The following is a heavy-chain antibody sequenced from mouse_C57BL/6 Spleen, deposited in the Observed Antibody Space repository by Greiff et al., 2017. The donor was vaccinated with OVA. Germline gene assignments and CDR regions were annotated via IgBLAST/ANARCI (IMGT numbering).Heavy chain of an antibody. V-gene: IGHV1-81*01. CDR1: GYTFTSYG. CDR3: DYPTDAMDY. CDR2: IYPRSGST. J-gene: IGHJ4*01. D-gene: IGHD1-1*02. Sequence: VQLQQSGAELARPGASVKLSCKASGYTFTSYGISWVKQRTGQGLEWIGEIYPRSGSTYYNEKFKGKATLTADKSSSTAYIELRSLTAEDSSVCSCDYPTDAMDYWGQGTSVTVSS.